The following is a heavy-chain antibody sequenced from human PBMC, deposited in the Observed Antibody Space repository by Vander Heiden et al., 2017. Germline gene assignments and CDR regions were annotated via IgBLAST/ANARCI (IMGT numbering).Heavy chain of an antibody. Sequence: AASAFTFSSYSMNWVRQAPGKGLEWVSYISSRTNTRYYADSVKGRFTISRDNAKNSLSLQMNSLRDEDTAVYYCARDGDYGDYYGLDVWGQGTTVTVSS. V-gene: IGHV3-48*02. CDR1: AFTFSSYS. CDR2: ISSRTNTR. CDR3: ARDGDYGDYYGLDV. J-gene: IGHJ6*02. D-gene: IGHD4-17*01.